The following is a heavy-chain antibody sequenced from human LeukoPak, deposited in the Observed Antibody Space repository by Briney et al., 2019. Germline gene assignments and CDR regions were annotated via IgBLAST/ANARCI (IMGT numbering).Heavy chain of an antibody. J-gene: IGHJ6*02. D-gene: IGHD6-13*01. CDR2: ISAYNGNT. CDR3: AREIRSSPGTSLYYYYGMDV. V-gene: IGHV1-18*01. CDR1: GYTFTSYG. Sequence: ASVKVSCKASGYTFTSYGISWVRQAPGQGLEWMGWISAYNGNTNYAQKLQGRVTMTTDTSTSTAYMELRSLRFDDTAVYYCAREIRSSPGTSLYYYYGMDVWGQGTTVTVSS.